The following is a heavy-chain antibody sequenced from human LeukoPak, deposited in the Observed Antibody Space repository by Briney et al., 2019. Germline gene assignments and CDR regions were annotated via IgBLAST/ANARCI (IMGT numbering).Heavy chain of an antibody. Sequence: GGSLRLSRAASGFTFNTHGMHWVRQAPGKGLEWVAVIWYDGSIKYYSDSVKGRFTISRDNSKNTLNLQMNSLRAEDTAVYYCVRISCTGSRCKPYSYYDMDVWGQGTTVTVSS. CDR3: VRISCTGSRCKPYSYYDMDV. V-gene: IGHV3-33*01. D-gene: IGHD2-15*01. CDR1: GFTFNTHG. CDR2: IWYDGSIK. J-gene: IGHJ6*02.